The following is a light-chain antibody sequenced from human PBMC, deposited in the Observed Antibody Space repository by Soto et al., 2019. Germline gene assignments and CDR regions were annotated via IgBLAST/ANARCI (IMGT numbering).Light chain of an antibody. V-gene: IGLV1-40*01. CDR3: QSYDNSLSGSYV. J-gene: IGLJ1*01. CDR2: GNN. Sequence: QSVLTQPPSVSGAPGQRVTISCTGSSCNIGAGFDVHWYQQLPGTAPKLLIFGNNNRPSGVPGRFSGSKSGTSASLAITGLQTEDEDDYYCQSYDNSLSGSYVFGTGTKLTVL. CDR1: SCNIGAGFD.